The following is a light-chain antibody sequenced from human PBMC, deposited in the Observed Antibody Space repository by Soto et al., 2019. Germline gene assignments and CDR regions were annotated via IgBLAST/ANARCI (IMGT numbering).Light chain of an antibody. V-gene: IGKV4-1*01. CDR2: WAS. J-gene: IGKJ1*01. Sequence: DIVITPSPDSLAFPLSYRSTSNCNSIHPVLFSSNNKNYLAWYQQKPGQPPKLLIYWASTRESGVPDRFSGSGSGTDFTLTFSRLQAEDVAVYYCQQQYTATPPFGEGIK. CDR3: QQQYTATPP. CDR1: HPVLFSSNNKNY.